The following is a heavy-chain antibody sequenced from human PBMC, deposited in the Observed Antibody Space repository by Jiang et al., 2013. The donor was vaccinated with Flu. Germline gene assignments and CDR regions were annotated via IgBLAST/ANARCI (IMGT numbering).Heavy chain of an antibody. CDR1: GFTFSSYS. CDR2: ISTNVRTT. V-gene: IGHV3-64D*06. J-gene: IGHJ4*02. D-gene: IGHD2-21*02. CDR3: AKDQQSVVTAVLDY. Sequence: GLVQPGGSLRLSCSASGFTFSSYSMHWVRQAPGKELEYVSAISTNVRTTFYADSVKGRFTISRDNSKNTLYLQMSSLRAEDTAVYYCAKDQQSVVTAVLDYWGQGSLVTVSS.